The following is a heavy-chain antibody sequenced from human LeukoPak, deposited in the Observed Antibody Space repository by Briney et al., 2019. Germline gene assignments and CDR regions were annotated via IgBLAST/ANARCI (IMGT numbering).Heavy chain of an antibody. J-gene: IGHJ3*02. D-gene: IGHD3-22*01. Sequence: PGGSLRLSCAASGFTFSSYSMNWVRQAPGKGLEWVSAISGSGGSTYYADSVKGRFTISRDNSKNTLYLQMNSLRAEDTAVYYCAKDRSYYDSSGYYYDAFDIWGQGTMVTVSS. V-gene: IGHV3-23*01. CDR2: ISGSGGST. CDR3: AKDRSYYDSSGYYYDAFDI. CDR1: GFTFSSYS.